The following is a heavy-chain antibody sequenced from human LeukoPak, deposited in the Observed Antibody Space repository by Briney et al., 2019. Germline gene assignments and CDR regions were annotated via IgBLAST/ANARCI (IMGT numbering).Heavy chain of an antibody. CDR1: GGTFSSYA. CDR2: IIPIFGTA. V-gene: IGHV1-69*13. D-gene: IGHD3-9*01. CDR3: ARGDYDILTGYYNAEYFQH. J-gene: IGHJ1*01. Sequence: EASVKVSCKASGGTFSSYAISWVRQAPGQGLEWMGGIIPIFGTANYAQEFQGRVTITADESTSTAYMELSSLRSEDTAVYYCARGDYDILTGYYNAEYFQHWGQGTLVTVSS.